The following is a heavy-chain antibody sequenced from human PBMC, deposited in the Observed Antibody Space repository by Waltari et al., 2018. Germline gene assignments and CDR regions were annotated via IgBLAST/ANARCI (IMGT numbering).Heavy chain of an antibody. D-gene: IGHD3-10*01. Sequence: QVQLVESGGGVVQPGRSLRLSCAASGFTFSSYAMHWVRQAPGKGLEWVAAISYDGSNKYSAAPVKGRFTISIDNSKNTLCLQMNGLTSEDTAVYYCASMVRGDLDRSHYYYYGIDVWGRGTTVTVSS. CDR2: ISYDGSNK. CDR3: ASMVRGDLDRSHYYYYGIDV. J-gene: IGHJ6*02. V-gene: IGHV3-30*01. CDR1: GFTFSSYA.